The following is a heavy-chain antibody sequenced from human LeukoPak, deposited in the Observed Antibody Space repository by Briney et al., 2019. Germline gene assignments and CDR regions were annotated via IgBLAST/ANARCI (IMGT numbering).Heavy chain of an antibody. CDR1: GGSISSSSYY. Sequence: ASETLSLTCTVSGGSISSSSYYWGWIRQPPGKGLEWIGSIYYSGSTYYNPSLKSRVTISVDTSKNQFSLKLSSVTAADTAVYYCAGDDYDILTGYSITAFDIWGQGTMVTVSS. J-gene: IGHJ3*02. CDR2: IYYSGST. D-gene: IGHD3-9*01. CDR3: AGDDYDILTGYSITAFDI. V-gene: IGHV4-39*07.